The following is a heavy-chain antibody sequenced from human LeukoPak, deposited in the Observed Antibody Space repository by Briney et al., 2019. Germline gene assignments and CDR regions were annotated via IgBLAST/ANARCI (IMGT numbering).Heavy chain of an antibody. CDR2: IYNSGST. D-gene: IGHD3-3*01. J-gene: IGHJ4*02. CDR3: ARDLGFWSGPDY. CDR1: GGSISSSTYY. V-gene: IGHV4-39*02. Sequence: SETLSLTCSVSGGSISSSTYYWGWIRQPPGKGLEWIGNIYNSGSTYYNPSLKSRVTISVDTSKNQFSLKLSSVTAADTAVYYCARDLGFWSGPDYWGQGTLVTVSS.